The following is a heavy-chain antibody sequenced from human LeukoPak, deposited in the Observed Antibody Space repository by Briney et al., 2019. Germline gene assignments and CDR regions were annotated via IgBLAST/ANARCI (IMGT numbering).Heavy chain of an antibody. CDR1: GGSISSSSYY. CDR2: IYYSGST. D-gene: IGHD4-17*01. J-gene: IGHJ4*02. Sequence: SETLSLTCTASGGSISSSSYYWGWIRQPPGKGLEWIGSIYYSGSTYYNPSLKSRVTISVDTSKNQFSLKLSSVTAADTAVYYCARPFGDGYFDYWGQGTLVTVSS. V-gene: IGHV4-39*01. CDR3: ARPFGDGYFDY.